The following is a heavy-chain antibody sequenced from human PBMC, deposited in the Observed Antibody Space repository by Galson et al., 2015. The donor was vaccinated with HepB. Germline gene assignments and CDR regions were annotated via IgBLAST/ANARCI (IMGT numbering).Heavy chain of an antibody. D-gene: IGHD2-2*01. J-gene: IGHJ4*02. CDR1: GFTFSGYS. CDR3: ARDLDRNIVVVPAAYSGYFDY. Sequence: SLRLSCARSGFTFSGYSMNLVRQASGKGLEWVSSISSSSSYIYYADSVKGRFTISRDNAKNSLYLQMISLRAEDTAVYYCARDLDRNIVVVPAAYSGYFDYWGQGTLVTVSS. V-gene: IGHV3-21*01. CDR2: ISSSSSYI.